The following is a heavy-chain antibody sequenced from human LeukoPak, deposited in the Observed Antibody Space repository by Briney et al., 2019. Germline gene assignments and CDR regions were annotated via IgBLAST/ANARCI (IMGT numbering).Heavy chain of an antibody. CDR3: ARGREMATFDFDY. CDR2: VSSTSSHK. CDR1: GFTFSSYA. V-gene: IGHV3-21*01. J-gene: IGHJ4*02. D-gene: IGHD5-24*01. Sequence: GGSLRLSCAASGFTFSSYAMSWVRQAPGKGLEWVSSVSSTSSHKFYADSVKGRFTISRDNAKNSLYLQMNSLRAEDTAVYYCARGREMATFDFDYWGQGTLVTVSS.